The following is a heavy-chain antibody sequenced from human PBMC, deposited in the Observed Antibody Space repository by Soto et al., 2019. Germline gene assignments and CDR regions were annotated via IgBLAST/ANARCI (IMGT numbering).Heavy chain of an antibody. D-gene: IGHD6-13*01. CDR3: ARRGYGSRWPNVYMDV. Sequence: EAQLVESGGGLVQPGGSLRLSCAASGFTFSNYEMHWVRQAPGKGLEYVSGISNNGAHTDYAKSVKVRFNISRDNSENTLYLQRGSLRAEDMALYYCARRGYGSRWPNVYMDVWGKGTTVTVSS. J-gene: IGHJ6*03. CDR1: GFTFSNYE. CDR2: ISNNGAHT. V-gene: IGHV3-64*01.